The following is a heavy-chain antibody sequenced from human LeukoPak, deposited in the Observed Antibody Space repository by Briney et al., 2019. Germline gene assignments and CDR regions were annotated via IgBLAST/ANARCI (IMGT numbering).Heavy chain of an antibody. CDR3: ARDGDSFDQ. CDR1: GFTFSSYD. J-gene: IGHJ4*02. Sequence: GGSLRLSCAASGFTFSSYDMHWVRQAPGKGLEWVAVIWYDGSNKYYADSVKGRFTISRDNAKNSLYLQMNSLRAEDTAVYYCARDGDSFDQWGQGTLVTVSS. V-gene: IGHV3-33*01. CDR2: IWYDGSNK.